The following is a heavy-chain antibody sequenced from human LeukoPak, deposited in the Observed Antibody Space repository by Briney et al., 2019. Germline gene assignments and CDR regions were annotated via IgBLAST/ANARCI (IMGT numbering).Heavy chain of an antibody. Sequence: ASVKVSCKASGYTFTSYGISWVRQAPGQGLEWMGWISAYSGNTNYAQKLQGRVTMTTDTSTSTAYMELRSLRSDDTAVYYCARVLTYYDILTGYSSWDYFDYWGQGTLVTVSS. J-gene: IGHJ4*02. CDR2: ISAYSGNT. D-gene: IGHD3-9*01. V-gene: IGHV1-18*01. CDR3: ARVLTYYDILTGYSSWDYFDY. CDR1: GYTFTSYG.